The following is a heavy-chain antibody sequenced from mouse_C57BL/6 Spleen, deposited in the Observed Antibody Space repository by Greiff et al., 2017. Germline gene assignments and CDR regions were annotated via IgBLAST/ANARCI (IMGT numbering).Heavy chain of an antibody. D-gene: IGHD2-3*01. CDR1: GYAFSSSW. V-gene: IGHV1-82*01. CDR2: IYPGDGDT. J-gene: IGHJ2*01. Sequence: VQLQQSGPELVKPGASVKISCKASGYAFSSSWMNWVKQRPGKGLEWIGRIYPGDGDTNYNGKFKGKATLTADKSSSTAYMQLSSLTSEDSAVSFCAISGDGYYGFDYWGQGTTLTVSS. CDR3: AISGDGYYGFDY.